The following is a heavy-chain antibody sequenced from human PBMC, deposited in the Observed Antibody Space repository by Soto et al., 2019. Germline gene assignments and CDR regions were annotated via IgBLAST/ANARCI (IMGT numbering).Heavy chain of an antibody. J-gene: IGHJ5*02. Sequence: GASVKVSCKASGGTFSSYAISWVRQAPGQGLEWMGGIIPIFGTANYAQKFQGRVTITADESTSTAYMELSSLRSEDTAVYYCARDWIVGATKDWFDPWGQGTLVTGSS. CDR2: IIPIFGTA. CDR1: GGTFSSYA. CDR3: ARDWIVGATKDWFDP. V-gene: IGHV1-69*13. D-gene: IGHD1-26*01.